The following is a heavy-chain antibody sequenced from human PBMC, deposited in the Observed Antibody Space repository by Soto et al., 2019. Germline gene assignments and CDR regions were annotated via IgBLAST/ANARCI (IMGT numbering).Heavy chain of an antibody. CDR1: GFTFSSYG. V-gene: IGHV3-33*01. CDR3: ARDSNTIFGVVIAYYYYGMDV. D-gene: IGHD3-3*01. J-gene: IGHJ6*02. CDR2: IWYDGSNK. Sequence: LRLSCAASGFTFSSYGMHWVRQAPGKGLEWVAVIWYDGSNKYYADSVKGRFTISRDNSKNTLYLQMNSLRAEDTAVYYCARDSNTIFGVVIAYYYYGMDVWGQGTTVTVSS.